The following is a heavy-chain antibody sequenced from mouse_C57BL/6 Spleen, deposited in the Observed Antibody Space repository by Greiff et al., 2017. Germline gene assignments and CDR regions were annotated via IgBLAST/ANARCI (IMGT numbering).Heavy chain of an antibody. CDR2: IRNKANGYTT. CDR1: GFTFTDYY. CDR3: ARSIYDYDGVDY. D-gene: IGHD2-4*01. V-gene: IGHV7-3*01. J-gene: IGHJ2*01. Sequence: EVQLVESGGGLVQPGGSLSLSCAASGFTFTDYYMSWVRQPPGKALEWLGFIRNKANGYTTEDSASVKGRFTISRDNSQSILYLQMNALRAEDSATYYCARSIYDYDGVDYWGQGTTLTVSS.